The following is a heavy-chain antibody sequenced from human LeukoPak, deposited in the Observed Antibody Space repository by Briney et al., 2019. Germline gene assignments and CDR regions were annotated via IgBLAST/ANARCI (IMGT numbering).Heavy chain of an antibody. CDR3: AIGPRSLRYYFDY. D-gene: IGHD2-15*01. Sequence: VKVSCKASRGAFSSCTISRVRQAPAQGNEWMGGTIPIFGTANYAQKFQGRVTITADESTSTVYMELSSLRSEDTAVYYCAIGPRSLRYYFDYWGQGTLVTVSS. CDR2: TIPIFGTA. J-gene: IGHJ4*02. V-gene: IGHV1-69*13. CDR1: RGAFSSCT.